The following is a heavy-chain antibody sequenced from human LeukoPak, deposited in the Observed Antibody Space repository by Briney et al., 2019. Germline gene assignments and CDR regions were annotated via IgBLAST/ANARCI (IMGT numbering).Heavy chain of an antibody. CDR3: ARGGDYYGGSGYYWVF. CDR2: IKQEGGQK. V-gene: IGHV3-7*01. J-gene: IGHJ4*02. CDR1: GFPFNNYL. Sequence: GSLRLPCAASGFPFNNYLKKWVRQAPGKGLEWVANIKQEGGQKDFLDSWEGRFTDSGDNAKNSLYLQMNSLRAEDTAVYYCARGGDYYGGSGYYWVFWGQGTLATVSS. D-gene: IGHD3-22*01.